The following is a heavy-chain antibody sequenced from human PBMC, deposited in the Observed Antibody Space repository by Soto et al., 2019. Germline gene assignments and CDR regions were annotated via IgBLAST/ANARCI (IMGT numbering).Heavy chain of an antibody. CDR1: GFKFRDYV. J-gene: IGHJ4*02. CDR3: AKDSGAVAATSLDQ. Sequence: GGSLRLSCAASGFKFRDYVIHWVRQAPGKGLEWVSGISWNSEKIDYVDSVKGRFTISRDNARNSLYLQMNSLRAEDTAWYYCAKDSGAVAATSLDQWGQGTLVTVSS. D-gene: IGHD1-26*01. V-gene: IGHV3-9*01. CDR2: ISWNSEKI.